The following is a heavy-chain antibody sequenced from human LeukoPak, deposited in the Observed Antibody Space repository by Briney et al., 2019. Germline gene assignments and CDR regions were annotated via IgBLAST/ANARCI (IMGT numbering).Heavy chain of an antibody. CDR2: IKQDGSEK. Sequence: GGSLRLSCAASGFMFSTYWMSWVRQAPGKGLEWVANIKQDGSEKYYVDSVKGRFTISRDNAKNSLYLQMNSLRAEDTAVYYCARDEGFYGSALNDYWGQGTLVTVSS. D-gene: IGHD4-17*01. CDR3: ARDEGFYGSALNDY. CDR1: GFMFSTYW. J-gene: IGHJ4*02. V-gene: IGHV3-7*01.